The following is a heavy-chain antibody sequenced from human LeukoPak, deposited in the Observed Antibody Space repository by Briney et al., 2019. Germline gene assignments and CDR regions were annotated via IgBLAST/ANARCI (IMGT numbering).Heavy chain of an antibody. CDR3: ARDRVVVVAASSALYGMDV. CDR2: IYYSGST. D-gene: IGHD2-15*01. V-gene: IGHV4-59*12. CDR1: GGSISSYY. J-gene: IGHJ6*02. Sequence: SETLSLTCTVSGGSISSYYWSWIRQPPGKGLEWIGYIYYSGSTNYNPSLESRVTISVDTSKNQFSLKLSSVTAADTAVYYCARDRVVVVAASSALYGMDVWGQGTTVTVSS.